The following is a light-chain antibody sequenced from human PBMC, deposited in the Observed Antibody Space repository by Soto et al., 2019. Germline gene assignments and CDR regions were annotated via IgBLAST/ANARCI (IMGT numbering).Light chain of an antibody. CDR2: DAS. J-gene: IGKJ4*02. Sequence: EIGLTVSLATISLCSGDRATXSCRASQSVSSKLAWYQQEGGQSPGLLICDASNGGAGMGARFSASGYETDFTLTPSRLGPEDFAVYYCREYGRCPMTFGVG. V-gene: IGKV3-11*01. CDR3: REYGRCPMT. CDR1: QSVSSK.